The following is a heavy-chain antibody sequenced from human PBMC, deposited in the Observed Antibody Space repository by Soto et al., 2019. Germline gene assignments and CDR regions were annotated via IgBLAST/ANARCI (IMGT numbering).Heavy chain of an antibody. J-gene: IGHJ4*02. CDR3: ARHVSAVGRLGYFDQ. D-gene: IGHD3-16*01. CDR2: IYYSGST. CDR1: GGSLSTSAYY. V-gene: IGHV4-31*03. Sequence: SETLALTCTVSGGSLSTSAYYWRWIRQHPGKGLEWIVFIYYSGSTFYNPSLMSRVTISVDTSKYQFSLKMTSVTPADTAVYYCARHVSAVGRLGYFDQWGLGSLVTVSS.